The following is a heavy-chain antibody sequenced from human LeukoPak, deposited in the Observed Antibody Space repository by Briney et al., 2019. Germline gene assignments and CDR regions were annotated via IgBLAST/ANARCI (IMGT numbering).Heavy chain of an antibody. Sequence: GRSLRLSCAASGFTFSSYAMYWVRQAPGRGLEWMAVVSYDGSDKYYADSVKGRFTISRDNSENTLDLQMNRLRAEDTAVYYCARDRSGWYNVLFDYWGQGTLVTVSS. J-gene: IGHJ4*02. D-gene: IGHD6-19*01. CDR2: VSYDGSDK. V-gene: IGHV3-30-3*01. CDR1: GFTFSSYA. CDR3: ARDRSGWYNVLFDY.